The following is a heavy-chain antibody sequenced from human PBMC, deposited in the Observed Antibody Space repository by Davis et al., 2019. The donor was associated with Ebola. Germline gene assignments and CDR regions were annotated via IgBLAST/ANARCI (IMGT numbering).Heavy chain of an antibody. D-gene: IGHD2-15*01. CDR1: GFSFSSYW. CDR2: IKEDGSER. CDR3: ARDSVVGPGFNAFDL. V-gene: IGHV3-7*03. Sequence: PGGSLRLSCAASGFSFSSYWMSWVRLAPGKGLEWVANIKEDGSERYYVDSLKGRFTISRDKSKNTLSLQMNSLRVEDTAVYYCARDSVVGPGFNAFDLWGLGTMVTVSS. J-gene: IGHJ3*01.